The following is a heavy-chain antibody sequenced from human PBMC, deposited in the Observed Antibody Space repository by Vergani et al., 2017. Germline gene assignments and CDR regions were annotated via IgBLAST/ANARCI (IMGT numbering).Heavy chain of an antibody. D-gene: IGHD2-15*01. CDR3: AVVAIQTSYXFDY. CDR1: GYTFTGYY. J-gene: IGHJ4*02. Sequence: QVQLVQSGAEVKKPGASVKVYCKDSGYTFTGYYMHWVRQAPGQGLEWMGWINPNSGGTNYAQKFQGWVTMTRDTSISTDYMELSRLRSDDTAVYYCAVVAIQTSYXFDYWGRGTLVTVSS. CDR2: INPNSGGT. V-gene: IGHV1-2*04.